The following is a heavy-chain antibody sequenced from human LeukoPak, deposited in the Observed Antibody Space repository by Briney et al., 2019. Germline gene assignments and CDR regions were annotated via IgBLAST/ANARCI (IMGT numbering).Heavy chain of an antibody. CDR2: IYSGGST. CDR1: GFTVSSNY. J-gene: IGHJ4*02. CDR3: ARGVGDYYDSSGYYFDY. D-gene: IGHD3-22*01. Sequence: GGSLRLSCAASGFTVSSNYMSWVRQAPGKGLEWVSVIYSGGSTYYADSVKGRFTISRDNSKNTLYLQMNSLRAEDTAVYYCARGVGDYYDSSGYYFDYWGQGTLVTVSS. V-gene: IGHV3-53*01.